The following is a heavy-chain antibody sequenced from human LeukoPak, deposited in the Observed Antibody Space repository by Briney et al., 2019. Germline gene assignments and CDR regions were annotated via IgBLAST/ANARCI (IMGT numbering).Heavy chain of an antibody. Sequence: GGSLRLSCAASGFTFSSYAMSWVRQAPGKGLEWVSAISGSGGSTYYADSVKGQFTISRDNSKNTLYLQMNSLRAEDTAVYYCAKDRGAAAGHNWFDPWGQGTLVTVSS. V-gene: IGHV3-23*01. CDR3: AKDRGAAAGHNWFDP. CDR1: GFTFSSYA. CDR2: ISGSGGST. J-gene: IGHJ5*02. D-gene: IGHD6-13*01.